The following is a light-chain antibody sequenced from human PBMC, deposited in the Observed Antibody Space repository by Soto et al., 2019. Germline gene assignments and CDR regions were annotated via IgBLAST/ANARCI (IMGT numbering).Light chain of an antibody. V-gene: IGKV3-20*01. CDR2: GAS. CDR1: QSVSSSY. CDR3: QQYCNSPRT. J-gene: IGKJ1*01. Sequence: EIVLTQSPGTLSLSPGERATLSCRASQSVSSSYLAWYQQKPGQAPRLLIYGASSRATGIPDRFSGSGSGTDFTLTISRLEPEDFAVYYCQQYCNSPRTFGQGTKVEFK.